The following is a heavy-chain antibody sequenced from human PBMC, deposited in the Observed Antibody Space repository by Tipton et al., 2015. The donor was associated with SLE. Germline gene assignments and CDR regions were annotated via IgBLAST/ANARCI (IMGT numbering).Heavy chain of an antibody. V-gene: IGHV3-11*04. J-gene: IGHJ3*02. CDR3: ARVLGYATYAFDI. CDR1: GFTFSDYY. Sequence: SLRLSCAASGFTFSDYYMTWIRQAPGKGLEWVSAISGSGADTYSAASVKGRFTISRDNSKNSLYLQMNSLRAEDTAVYYCARVLGYATYAFDIWGQGTMVTVSS. CDR2: ISGSGADT. D-gene: IGHD5-12*01.